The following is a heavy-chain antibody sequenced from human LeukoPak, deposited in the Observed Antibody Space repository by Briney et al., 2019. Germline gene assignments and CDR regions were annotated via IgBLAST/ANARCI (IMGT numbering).Heavy chain of an antibody. CDR3: ARLLKYSFWFDP. V-gene: IGHV5-51*01. J-gene: IGHJ5*02. CDR2: IYPGDSDT. Sequence: GESLQISCKGSGYSFTSYWIGWVRQMPGKGLEWMGIIYPGDSDTRYSPSFQGQVTISAGKSISTAYLQWSSLKASDTAMYYRARLLKYSFWFDPWGQGTLVTVSS. D-gene: IGHD2-21*01. CDR1: GYSFTSYW.